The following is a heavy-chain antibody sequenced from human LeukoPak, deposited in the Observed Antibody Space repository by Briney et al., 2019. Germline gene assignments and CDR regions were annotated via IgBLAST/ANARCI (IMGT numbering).Heavy chain of an antibody. V-gene: IGHV3-7*01. D-gene: IGHD2-21*01. CDR1: GFTFTTYW. CDR3: ARFTDSYYFDY. Sequence: PGGSLRLSCAASGFTFTTYWMSWVRQAPGKGLEWVANIKQDGTEKYYVDSVRGRFTFSRDNAKNSLYLQMNSLRAEDTAVYYCARFTDSYYFDYWGQGTLVTVSS. CDR2: IKQDGTEK. J-gene: IGHJ4*02.